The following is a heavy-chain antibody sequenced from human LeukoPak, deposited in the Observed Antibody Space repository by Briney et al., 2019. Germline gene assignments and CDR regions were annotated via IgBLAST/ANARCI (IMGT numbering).Heavy chain of an antibody. CDR3: AKGGATVNDY. D-gene: IGHD4-17*01. Sequence: PGGSLRLSCAASGFTFSNYWMHWVRHAPGKGLVWVSRINSDGSSTTSADSVKGRFTISRDNAKNTLYLQMNSLRAEDTAVYYCAKGGATVNDYWGQGTLVTVSS. CDR2: INSDGSST. J-gene: IGHJ4*02. V-gene: IGHV3-74*01. CDR1: GFTFSNYW.